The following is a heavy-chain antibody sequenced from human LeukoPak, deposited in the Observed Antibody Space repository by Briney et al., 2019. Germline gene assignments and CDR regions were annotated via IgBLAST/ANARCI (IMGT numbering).Heavy chain of an antibody. CDR1: GGSLSSYY. CDR2: IYYSGKT. V-gene: IGHV4-59*01. Sequence: SETLSLTCTVSGGSLSSYYWNWLRQPPGKGLEGMGYIYYSGKTNYNPSLRSGGSISVDTTKNQFSLKLSSVTAADTAVYYCARDDYGSGLGYWGQGTLVTVSS. J-gene: IGHJ4*02. D-gene: IGHD3-10*01. CDR3: ARDDYGSGLGY.